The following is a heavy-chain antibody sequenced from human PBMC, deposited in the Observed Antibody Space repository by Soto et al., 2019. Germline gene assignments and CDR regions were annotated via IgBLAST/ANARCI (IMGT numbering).Heavy chain of an antibody. CDR1: EFTFISYS. J-gene: IGHJ4*02. D-gene: IGHD1-26*01. V-gene: IGHV3-21*01. CDR3: ARDLLTGPLYLRDYSGPFDY. Sequence: KPGGSLRKSCADSEFTFISYSMNWVRQAPGKGLEWVSSISSSSSYIYYADSVKGRFTISRDNAKNSLYLQMNSLRAEDTAVYYCARDLLTGPLYLRDYSGPFDYWGQGTLVTVSS. CDR2: ISSSSSYI.